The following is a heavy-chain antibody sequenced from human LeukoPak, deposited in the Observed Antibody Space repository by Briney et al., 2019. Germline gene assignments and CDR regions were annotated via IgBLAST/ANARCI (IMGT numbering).Heavy chain of an antibody. V-gene: IGHV3-30*02. J-gene: IGHJ4*02. CDR2: IRYDGSNK. CDR3: AKDLTEYYYGSGIC. D-gene: IGHD3-10*01. CDR1: GFTFSSYG. Sequence: GGSLRLSCAASGFTFSSYGMHWVRQAPGKGLEWVAFIRYDGSNKYYADSVKGRFTISRDNSKNTLYLQMNSLRAEDTAVYYCAKDLTEYYYGSGICWGQGTLVTVSS.